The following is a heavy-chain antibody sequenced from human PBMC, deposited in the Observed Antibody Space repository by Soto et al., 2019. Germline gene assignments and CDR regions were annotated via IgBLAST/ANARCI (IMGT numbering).Heavy chain of an antibody. CDR2: IYYSGST. Sequence: SETLSLTCTVSGGSISSGGYYWSWIHQHPGKGLEWIGYIYYSGSTYYNPSLKSRVTISVDTSKNQFSLKLSSVTAADTAVYYCARDRGSGRFDYYYYGMDVWGQGTTVTVSS. CDR3: ARDRGSGRFDYYYYGMDV. CDR1: GGSISSGGYY. V-gene: IGHV4-31*03. D-gene: IGHD3-10*01. J-gene: IGHJ6*02.